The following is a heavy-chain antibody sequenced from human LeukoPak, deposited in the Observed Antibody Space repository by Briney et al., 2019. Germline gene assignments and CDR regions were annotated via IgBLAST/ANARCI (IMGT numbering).Heavy chain of an antibody. CDR2: IYYSGST. D-gene: IGHD6-19*01. Sequence: SETLSLTCTVSGGSISSYYWSWIRQPPGKGLEWIGYIYYSGSTNYNPSLKSRVTISVDTSKNQFSLKLSSVTAADTAVYYCASQQWLVRSAFDIWGQGTMVTVSS. V-gene: IGHV4-59*08. CDR3: ASQQWLVRSAFDI. J-gene: IGHJ3*02. CDR1: GGSISSYY.